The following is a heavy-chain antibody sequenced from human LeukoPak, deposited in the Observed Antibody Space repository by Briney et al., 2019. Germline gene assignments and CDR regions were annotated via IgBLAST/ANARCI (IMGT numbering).Heavy chain of an antibody. J-gene: IGHJ3*02. Sequence: GESLKISCKGSGYSFTSYWIGWVRQMPGKGLEWMGIIYPGDSDTRYSPSFQGQVTISADKSISTAHLQWSSLKASDTAMYYCASGGVTIFGVVSPQDAFDIWGQGTMVTVSS. CDR1: GYSFTSYW. V-gene: IGHV5-51*01. CDR2: IYPGDSDT. CDR3: ASGGVTIFGVVSPQDAFDI. D-gene: IGHD3-3*01.